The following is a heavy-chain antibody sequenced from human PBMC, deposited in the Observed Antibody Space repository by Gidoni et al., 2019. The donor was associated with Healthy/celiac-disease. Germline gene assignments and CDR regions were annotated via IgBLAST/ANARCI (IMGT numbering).Heavy chain of an antibody. Sequence: QVTLRESGPALVKPTQTLTLTCTFSGFSLSTSGMCVSWIRQPPGKALEWLALIDWDDDKYYSTSLKTRLTISKDTSKNQVVLTMTNMDPVDTATYYCARTYYDFWSGPYFDYWGQGTLVTVSS. CDR2: IDWDDDK. V-gene: IGHV2-70*01. D-gene: IGHD3-3*01. CDR1: GFSLSTSGMC. CDR3: ARTYYDFWSGPYFDY. J-gene: IGHJ4*02.